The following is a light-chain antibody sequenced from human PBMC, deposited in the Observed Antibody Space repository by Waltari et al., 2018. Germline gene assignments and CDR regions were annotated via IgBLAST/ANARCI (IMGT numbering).Light chain of an antibody. J-gene: IGLJ2*01. Sequence: QSALTQPPSASGTPGQRVTISCSGSSSSIKTNPVNWYQHLPGTAPKLLIYSNNQRTSGVPGRFSGAKSGTSASRAISGPQSEDEGDYYCAVWDDSLDGLVFGGGTKLTVL. CDR2: SNN. V-gene: IGLV1-44*01. CDR3: AVWDDSLDGLV. CDR1: SSSIKTNP.